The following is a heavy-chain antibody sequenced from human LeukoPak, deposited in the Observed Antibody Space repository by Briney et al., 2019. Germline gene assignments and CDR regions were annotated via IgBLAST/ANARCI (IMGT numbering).Heavy chain of an antibody. CDR3: ATSRVRFAGVRDYYYYGMDV. CDR1: GYTLTELS. D-gene: IGHD3-16*01. J-gene: IGHJ6*02. CDR2: FDPEDGET. Sequence: ASVKVSCKVSGYTLTELSMHWVRQAPGKGLGWMGGFDPEDGETIYAQKFQGRVTMTEDTSTDTAYMELSSLRSEDTAVYYCATSRVRFAGVRDYYYYGMDVWGQGTTVTVSS. V-gene: IGHV1-24*01.